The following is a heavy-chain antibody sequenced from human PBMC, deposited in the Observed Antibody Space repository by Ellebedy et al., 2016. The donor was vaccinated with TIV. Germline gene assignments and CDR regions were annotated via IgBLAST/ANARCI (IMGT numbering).Heavy chain of an antibody. D-gene: IGHD1-14*01. V-gene: IGHV3-23*01. CDR1: GITFSSYS. CDR3: AGSPEEPVGHAFDI. Sequence: PGGSLRLSCAASGITFSSYSMSWVRQAPGKGLEWVSTLSGSGSSTYYADSVKGRFTISRDNSKNTLYLQMNSLRADDTAVYYCAGSPEEPVGHAFDIWGQGTMVTVSS. J-gene: IGHJ3*02. CDR2: LSGSGSST.